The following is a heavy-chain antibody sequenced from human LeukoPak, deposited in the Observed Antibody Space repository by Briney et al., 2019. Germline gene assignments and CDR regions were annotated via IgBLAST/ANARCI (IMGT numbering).Heavy chain of an antibody. V-gene: IGHV4-38-2*02. CDR1: GYSISSGYY. J-gene: IGHJ4*02. Sequence: SETLSLTCTVSGYSISSGYYWGWIRQPPGKGLEWIGSIYHSGSTYYNPSLKSRVTISVDTSKNQFSLKLSSVTAADTVVYYCARDHDDYVWGSYRYPYYFDYWGQGTLVTVSS. D-gene: IGHD3-16*02. CDR2: IYHSGST. CDR3: ARDHDDYVWGSYRYPYYFDY.